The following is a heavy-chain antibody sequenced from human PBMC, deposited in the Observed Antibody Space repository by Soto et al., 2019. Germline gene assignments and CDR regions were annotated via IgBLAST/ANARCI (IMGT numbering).Heavy chain of an antibody. J-gene: IGHJ4*02. D-gene: IGHD1-1*01. V-gene: IGHV4-31*03. CDR2: IYYTGTT. Sequence: QVQLQESGPGLVKPSQTLSLICIVSGGSISRGVDGSYWTWIRQHPGKGLEWIGYIYYTGTTYYNPFRTSGSTIAVDTSGNHFCLERTSVTAADTAIYCCAGGHDAYKVRYWGQGNLVTASS. CDR3: AGGHDAYKVRY. CDR1: GGSISRGVDGSY.